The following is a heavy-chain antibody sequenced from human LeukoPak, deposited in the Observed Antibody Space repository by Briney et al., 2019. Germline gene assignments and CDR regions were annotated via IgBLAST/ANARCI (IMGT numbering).Heavy chain of an antibody. CDR3: ARDLSGWFSNYYYYMDV. CDR2: ISAYNGNT. V-gene: IGHV1-18*01. D-gene: IGHD6-19*01. J-gene: IGHJ6*03. Sequence: GASVKVSCKASGYTFTSYGISWVRQAPGQGLEWMGWISAYNGNTNYAQKLQGRVNMTTDTSTSTAYMELRSLRSDVTAVYYCARDLSGWFSNYYYYMDVWGKGTTVTVSS. CDR1: GYTFTSYG.